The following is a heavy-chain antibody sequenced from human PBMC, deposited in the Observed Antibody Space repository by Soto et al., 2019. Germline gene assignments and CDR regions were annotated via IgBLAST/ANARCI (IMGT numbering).Heavy chain of an antibody. V-gene: IGHV1-69*02. Sequence: QVNLVQSGAEMRKPGSSVEVSCKTSGVTLNNYIIAWVRQAPGQGLEWMGRIIPILGIPHYSQRFQDKLPINADRSTTTVFRVQSSLRSADTGICFSARVGVVDYGEYSTWGQGTVVTVSS. CDR3: ARVGVVDYGEYST. CDR1: GVTLNNYI. D-gene: IGHD4-17*01. J-gene: IGHJ5*02. CDR2: IIPILGIP.